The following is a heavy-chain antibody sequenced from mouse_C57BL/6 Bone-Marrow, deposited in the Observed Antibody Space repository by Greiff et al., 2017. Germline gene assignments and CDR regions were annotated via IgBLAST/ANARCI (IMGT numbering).Heavy chain of an antibody. D-gene: IGHD1-1*01. V-gene: IGHV1-69*01. Sequence: QVQLQQSGAELVMPGASVKLSCKASGYTFTSYWMHWVKQRPGQGLEWIGEFDPSDSYTNYNQKFKGKSTLTVDKSSSTAYMQLSSLTSEDSAVYYFARWGYGSPPGSYDVWGTGTTVTVSS. CDR1: GYTFTSYW. CDR3: ARWGYGSPPGSYDV. J-gene: IGHJ1*03. CDR2: FDPSDSYT.